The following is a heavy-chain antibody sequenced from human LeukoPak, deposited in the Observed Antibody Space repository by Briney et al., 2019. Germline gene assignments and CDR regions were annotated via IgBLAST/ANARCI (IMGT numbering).Heavy chain of an antibody. CDR1: GFTFSSYA. V-gene: IGHV3-23*01. CDR3: AKAKGYSSSWGDHCDY. CDR2: ISGSDGST. J-gene: IGHJ4*02. D-gene: IGHD6-13*01. Sequence: PGGSLRLSCAASGFTFSSYAMSWVRQAPGRGLGWVSAISGSDGSTYYADSVKGRFTISRDNSKNTLYLQMNSLRAEDTAVYYCAKAKGYSSSWGDHCDYWGQGTLVTVSS.